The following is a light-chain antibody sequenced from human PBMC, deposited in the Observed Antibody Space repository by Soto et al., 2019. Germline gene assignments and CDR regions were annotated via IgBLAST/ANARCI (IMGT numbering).Light chain of an antibody. J-gene: IGKJ4*01. Sequence: EIVLTQSPATLSLSPGERATLSCRTSQSVSSYLAWYQQKPGQAPRLLIYDASNRATGIPARFSGSGSGTDFTLTISSLEPEDFAVYHCQQRRNWPLTFGGGTKVEI. CDR1: QSVSSY. V-gene: IGKV3-11*01. CDR3: QQRRNWPLT. CDR2: DAS.